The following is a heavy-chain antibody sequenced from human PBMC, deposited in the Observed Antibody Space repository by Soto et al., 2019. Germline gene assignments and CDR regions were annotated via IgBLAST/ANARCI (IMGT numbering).Heavy chain of an antibody. CDR1: GFTFSSYA. D-gene: IGHD2-15*01. J-gene: IGHJ4*02. CDR3: ARAPATNPFDY. Sequence: GGSLRLSCAASGFTFSSYAMSWVRQSPGRGLTWVSVITGSGGSTYYADSVKGRFTISRDNSKNTLYLQMNSLRAEDTAVYYCARAPATNPFDYWGQGTLVTVSS. CDR2: ITGSGGST. V-gene: IGHV3-23*01.